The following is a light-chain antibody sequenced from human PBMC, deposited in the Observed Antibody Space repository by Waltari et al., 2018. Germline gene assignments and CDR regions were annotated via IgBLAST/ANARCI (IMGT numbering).Light chain of an antibody. Sequence: DIVMTQSPDSLAVSLGERATINCKSSQSVLYSSNNKNYLAWYQQKPGQPPKLLIYWASTWESGVPDRFSGSGSGTDFTLTISSLQAEDFATYYCQQRNSYPITFGQGTRLEIK. V-gene: IGKV4-1*01. J-gene: IGKJ5*01. CDR3: QQRNSYPIT. CDR2: WAS. CDR1: QSVLYSSNNKNY.